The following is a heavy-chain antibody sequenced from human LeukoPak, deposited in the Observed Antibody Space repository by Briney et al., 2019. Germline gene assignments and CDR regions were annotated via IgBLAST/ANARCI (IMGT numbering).Heavy chain of an antibody. CDR1: SGSISGYY. J-gene: IGHJ6*02. D-gene: IGHD3-16*02. V-gene: IGHV4-59*12. Sequence: SETLSLTCTVSSGSISGYYWSWIRQPPGKGLEWIGYIYYRGSTNYSPSLKSRVTISVDTSKNQFSLKLSSVTAADTAVYYCARTPNYDYVWGSYPYYYYGMDVWGQGTTVTVSS. CDR3: ARTPNYDYVWGSYPYYYYGMDV. CDR2: IYYRGST.